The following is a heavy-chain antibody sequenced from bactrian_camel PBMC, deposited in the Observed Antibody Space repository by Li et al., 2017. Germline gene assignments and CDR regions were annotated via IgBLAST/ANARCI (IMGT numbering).Heavy chain of an antibody. V-gene: IGHV3S63*01. Sequence: HVQLVESGVGSVQAGGSLRLSCAASTFTIRDNDMAWFRQAPGLRCEQVASISTVGITYYSDSVKGRFTISPDHAKNTVYLQMNDLKPDDTAVYYCSVAALGYSGATCPSDAGYWGQGTQVTVS. CDR1: TFTIRDND. J-gene: IGHJ6*01. CDR3: SVAALGYSGATCPSDAGY. CDR2: ISTVGIT. D-gene: IGHD5*01.